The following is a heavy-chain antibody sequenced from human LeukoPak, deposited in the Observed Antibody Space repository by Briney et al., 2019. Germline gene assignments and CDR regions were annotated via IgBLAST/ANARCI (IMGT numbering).Heavy chain of an antibody. Sequence: ASVKVSCKASGYTFTSYYMHWVRQAPGQGLEWMGIINPSGGSTSYAQKFQGRVTMTRDTSTSTVYMELSSLRSEDTAVYYCARGRGSSWSFYYYYYYMDVWGKGTTVTVSS. J-gene: IGHJ6*03. V-gene: IGHV1-46*01. CDR2: INPSGGST. CDR3: ARGRGSSWSFYYYYYYMDV. CDR1: GYTFTSYY. D-gene: IGHD6-13*01.